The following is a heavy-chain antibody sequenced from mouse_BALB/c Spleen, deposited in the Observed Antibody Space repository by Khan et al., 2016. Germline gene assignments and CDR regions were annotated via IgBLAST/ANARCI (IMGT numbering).Heavy chain of an antibody. V-gene: IGHV4-1*02. CDR1: GFDFSRYW. Sequence: EVELVESGGGLVQPGGSLKLSCAASGFDFSRYWMSWVRQAPGKGLEWIGEISTDSSTINYTPSLEDKFIISRDNAKDTLYLQMSKVRSEDTALYYCAREGPDNSYFDDWGQGTTLSVSS. J-gene: IGHJ2*01. CDR3: AREGPDNSYFDD. CDR2: ISTDSSTI. D-gene: IGHD1-3*01.